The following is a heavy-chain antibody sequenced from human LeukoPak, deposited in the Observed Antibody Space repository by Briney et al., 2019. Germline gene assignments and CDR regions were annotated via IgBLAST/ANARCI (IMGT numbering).Heavy chain of an antibody. J-gene: IGHJ5*02. CDR3: ARDHSPLTVAAANWFDP. Sequence: SVKVSCKASGYTFTGYYMHWVRQAPGQGLEWMGWINPNSGGTNYAQKFQGWVTMTRDTSINTAYMELSSLRSDDTAVYYCARDHSPLTVAAANWFDPWGQGTLVTVSS. D-gene: IGHD6-13*01. V-gene: IGHV1-2*04. CDR1: GYTFTGYY. CDR2: INPNSGGT.